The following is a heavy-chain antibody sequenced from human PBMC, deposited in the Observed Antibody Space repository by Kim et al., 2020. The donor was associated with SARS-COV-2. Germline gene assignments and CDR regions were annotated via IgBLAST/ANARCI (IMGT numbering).Heavy chain of an antibody. D-gene: IGHD3-9*01. CDR2: INHSGST. V-gene: IGHV4-34*01. Sequence: SETLSLTCAVYGGSFSGYYWSWIRQPPGKGLEWIGEINHSGSTNYNPSLKSRVTISVDTSKNQFSLKLSSVTAADTAVYYCARGVDYYDILTGYLIRSYFAYWGQGTLVTVSS. CDR1: GGSFSGYY. CDR3: ARGVDYYDILTGYLIRSYFAY. J-gene: IGHJ4*02.